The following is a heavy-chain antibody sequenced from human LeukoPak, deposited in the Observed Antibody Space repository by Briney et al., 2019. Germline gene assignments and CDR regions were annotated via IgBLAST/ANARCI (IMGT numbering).Heavy chain of an antibody. CDR1: GYTFTNND. CDR3: ARGPPGEDHYYLDV. CDR2: INPNSGNR. J-gene: IGHJ6*03. Sequence: GASVKVSCKAYGYTFTNNDINWIRQATGQGLEWMGCINPNSGNRGHSQKFQGRVTLTMNTSTSTAYMDLTSLTSEDTAVYYCARGPPGEDHYYLDVWAKGTTVTVSS. D-gene: IGHD7-27*01. V-gene: IGHV1-8*02.